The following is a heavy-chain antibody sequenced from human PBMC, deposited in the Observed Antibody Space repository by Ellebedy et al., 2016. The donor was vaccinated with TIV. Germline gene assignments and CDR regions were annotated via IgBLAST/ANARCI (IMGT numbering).Heavy chain of an antibody. CDR3: ARSVNYVSGATHFDY. CDR1: GDSISTYY. CDR2: IYYSGST. J-gene: IGHJ4*02. D-gene: IGHD3-10*01. V-gene: IGHV4-59*01. Sequence: SETLSLXXTVSGDSISTYYWGWIRQPPGKGLEWIGCIYYSGSTSYNPSLKSRVTMLVDTSKNHFSLKLSSVTAADTAVYYCARSVNYVSGATHFDYWGQGTLVTVSS.